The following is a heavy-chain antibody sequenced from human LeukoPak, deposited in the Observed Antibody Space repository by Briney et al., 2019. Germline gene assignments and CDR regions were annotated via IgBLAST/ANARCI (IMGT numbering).Heavy chain of an antibody. CDR3: ARDTGSTFDP. CDR2: ISSSGSTI. J-gene: IGHJ5*02. D-gene: IGHD4-11*01. CDR1: GFTFSSYE. V-gene: IGHV3-48*03. Sequence: GGSLRLSCAASGFTFSSYEMNWVRQAPGQGLEWVSYISSSGSTIYYADSVKGRFTISRDNAKNSLYLQMNSLRAEDTAVYYCARDTGSTFDPWGQGTLVTVSS.